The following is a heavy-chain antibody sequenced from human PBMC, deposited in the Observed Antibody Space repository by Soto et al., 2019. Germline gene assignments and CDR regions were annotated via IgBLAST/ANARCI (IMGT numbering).Heavy chain of an antibody. J-gene: IGHJ4*02. V-gene: IGHV3-30-3*01. CDR3: AKDFTTMVRLCDY. CDR1: GFTFSIYA. CDR2: ISYDGSNK. Sequence: PGGSLRLSCAASGFTFSIYAMHWVRQAPGKGLEWVAVISYDGSNKYYADSVKGRFTISRDNAKKSLYLQMNSLRAEDTAVYFCAKDFTTMVRLCDYWGQGTLVTVSS. D-gene: IGHD5-18*01.